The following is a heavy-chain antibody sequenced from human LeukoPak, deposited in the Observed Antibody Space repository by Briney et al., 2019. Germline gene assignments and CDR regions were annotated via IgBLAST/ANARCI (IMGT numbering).Heavy chain of an antibody. CDR1: GFTFSSYG. CDR3: AKTAPSVRTLWYNWFDP. Sequence: GGSLRLSCAASGFTFSSYGMHWVRQAPGKGLEWVAVISYDGSNKYYAGSVKGRFTISRDNSKNTLYLRMNSLRAEDTAVYYCAKTAPSVRTLWYNWFDPWGQGTLVTVSS. V-gene: IGHV3-30*18. D-gene: IGHD2-21*01. CDR2: ISYDGSNK. J-gene: IGHJ5*02.